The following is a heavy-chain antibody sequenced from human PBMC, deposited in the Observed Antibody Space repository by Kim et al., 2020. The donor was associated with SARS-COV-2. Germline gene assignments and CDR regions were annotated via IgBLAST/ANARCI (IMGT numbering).Heavy chain of an antibody. CDR1: GGSISSYY. D-gene: IGHD6-19*01. CDR3: AREKWLGRENWFDP. CDR2: IYYSGST. V-gene: IGHV4-59*13. Sequence: SETLSLTCTVSGGSISSYYWSWIRQPPGKGLEWIGYIYYSGSTNYNPSLKSRVTISVDTSKNQFSLKLSSVTAADTAVYYCAREKWLGRENWFDPWGQGTLVTVSS. J-gene: IGHJ5*02.